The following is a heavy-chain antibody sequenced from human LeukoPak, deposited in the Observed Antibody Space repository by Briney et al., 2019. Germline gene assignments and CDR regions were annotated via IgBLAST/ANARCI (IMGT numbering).Heavy chain of an antibody. J-gene: IGHJ2*01. CDR1: GFTFSSYS. CDR3: ARDERGSGSHWYFDL. CDR2: ISSSSSYI. Sequence: GGSLRLSCAASGFTFSSYSMNWVRQAPGKGLEWVSSISSSSSYIYYADSVKGRFTISRDNAKNSLYLQMNSLRAEDTAVYYCARDERGSGSHWYFDLWGRGTLVTVSS. V-gene: IGHV3-21*01. D-gene: IGHD3-10*01.